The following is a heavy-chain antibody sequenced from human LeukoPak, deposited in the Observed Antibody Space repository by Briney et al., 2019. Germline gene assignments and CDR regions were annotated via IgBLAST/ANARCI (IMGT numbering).Heavy chain of an antibody. CDR1: GFAFSNAW. CDR2: IKSKIDGETT. J-gene: IGHJ4*02. D-gene: IGHD3-22*01. V-gene: IGHV3-15*01. Sequence: GGSLRLSCAASGFAFSNAWMRWVRQAPGKRPEWVGRIKSKIDGETTNYAAPVKGRFTISRDDSKNTLYLQINSLESEDTAVYYCTTETDTSGYYLPKHWGQGTLVTVSS. CDR3: TTETDTSGYYLPKH.